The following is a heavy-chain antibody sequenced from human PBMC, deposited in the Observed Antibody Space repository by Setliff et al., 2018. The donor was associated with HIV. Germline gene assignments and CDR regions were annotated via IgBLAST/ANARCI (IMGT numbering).Heavy chain of an antibody. V-gene: IGHV4-61*09. CDR1: GASIRSGVYY. D-gene: IGHD5-12*01. J-gene: IGHJ3*02. CDR3: ARDPFMATIRYAFDI. CDR2: IFPSGST. Sequence: PSETLSLTCAVSGASIRSGVYYWSWIRRPAGKGPEWIGHIFPSGSTNYSPSLKSRITISMDTSKNQFSLKLSSVTAADTAVYYCARDPFMATIRYAFDIWGQGKMVTVSS.